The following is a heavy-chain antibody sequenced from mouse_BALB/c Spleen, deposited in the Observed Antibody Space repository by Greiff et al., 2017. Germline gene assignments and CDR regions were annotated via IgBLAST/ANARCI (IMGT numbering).Heavy chain of an antibody. V-gene: IGHV14-1*02. D-gene: IGHD3-3*01. J-gene: IGHJ2*01. Sequence: EVKLMESGAELVRPGALVKLSCKASGFNIKDYYMHWVKQRPEQGLEWIGWIDPENGNTIYDPKFQGKASITADTSSNTAYLQLSSLTSEDTAVYYCARLGGPGYWGQGTTLTVSS. CDR3: ARLGGPGY. CDR1: GFNIKDYY. CDR2: IDPENGNT.